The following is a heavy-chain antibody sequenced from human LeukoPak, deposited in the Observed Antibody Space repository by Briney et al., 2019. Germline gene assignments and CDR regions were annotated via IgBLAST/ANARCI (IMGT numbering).Heavy chain of an antibody. D-gene: IGHD2-21*02. CDR2: INPSGGST. CDR1: GYTFTGYY. CDR3: AKDIGSHIVVVTALDY. J-gene: IGHJ4*02. Sequence: ASVTVSCKASGYTFTGYYMHWVRQAPGQGLEWMGIINPSGGSTSYAQKFQGRVTMTRDMSTSTDYMELSSLRSEDTALYYCAKDIGSHIVVVTALDYWGQGTLVTVSS. V-gene: IGHV1-46*01.